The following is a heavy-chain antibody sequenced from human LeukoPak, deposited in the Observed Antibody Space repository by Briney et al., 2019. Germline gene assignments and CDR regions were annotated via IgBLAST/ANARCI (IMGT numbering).Heavy chain of an antibody. CDR2: ISGSGGST. V-gene: IGHV3-23*01. J-gene: IGHJ4*02. CDR1: GFTFSSYA. CDR3: AKGGYDSSGYYYWGFVY. D-gene: IGHD3-22*01. Sequence: PGGSLRLSCAASGFTFSSYAMSWARQAPGKGLEWVSAISGSGGSTYYADSVKGRFTISRDNSKNTLYLQMNSLRAEDTAVYYCAKGGYDSSGYYYWGFVYWGQGTLVTVSS.